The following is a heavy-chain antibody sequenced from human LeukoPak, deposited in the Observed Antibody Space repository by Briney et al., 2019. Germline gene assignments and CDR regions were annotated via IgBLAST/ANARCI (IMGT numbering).Heavy chain of an antibody. Sequence: GGSLRLSCAASGFTFSSYAMSWVRQAPGKGLEWVSAISGSGGSTYYADSVKGRFTISRDNSKNTLYLQMNSLRAEDTAVYYCAKSFLVVVPAASPDHFDYWGQGTLVTVSS. J-gene: IGHJ4*02. D-gene: IGHD2-2*01. CDR3: AKSFLVVVPAASPDHFDY. V-gene: IGHV3-23*01. CDR1: GFTFSSYA. CDR2: ISGSGGST.